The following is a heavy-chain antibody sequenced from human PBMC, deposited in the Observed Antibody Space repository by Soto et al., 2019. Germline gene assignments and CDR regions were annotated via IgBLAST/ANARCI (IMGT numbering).Heavy chain of an antibody. CDR2: ISHSGST. CDR3: ARDLNYGSGSWD. CDR1: GGSISSGNW. Sequence: QVQLQESGPGLLKPSGTLSLTCTVSGGSISSGNWFSWVRQSPGKGLEWIGEISHSGSTNYKPSLKSRVTISIAKSKNQLSLNLISVTGADTAVYYCARDLNYGSGSWDWGQGTMVTVSS. D-gene: IGHD3-10*01. V-gene: IGHV4-4*02. J-gene: IGHJ3*01.